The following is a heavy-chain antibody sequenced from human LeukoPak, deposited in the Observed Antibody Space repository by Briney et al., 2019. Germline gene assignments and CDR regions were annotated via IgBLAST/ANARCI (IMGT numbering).Heavy chain of an antibody. CDR2: IIPIFGTA. V-gene: IGHV1-69*05. D-gene: IGHD3-22*01. CDR3: AIDSSAYYYWYFDL. J-gene: IGHJ2*01. Sequence: AASVKVSCKASGGTFSSYAISWVRQAPGQGLEWMGGIIPIFGTANYAQKLQGRVTITTVESTSTAYMELSSLRSEDTAVYYCAIDSSAYYYWYFDLWGRGALVTVSS. CDR1: GGTFSSYA.